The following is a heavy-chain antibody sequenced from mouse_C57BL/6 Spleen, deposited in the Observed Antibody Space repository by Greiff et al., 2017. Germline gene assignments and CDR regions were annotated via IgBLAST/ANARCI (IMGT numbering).Heavy chain of an antibody. CDR3: ERTKGLYDGYYYYAIDY. CDR1: GYTFTSYW. CDR2: IHPSDSDT. Sequence: QVQLQQPGAELVKPGASVKVSCKASGYTFTSYWMHWVKQRPGQGLEWIGSIHPSDSDTNYNQKFKGKATLTADKSSSTAYMQLSSLTSKDSSVYFCERTKGLYDGYYYYAIDYWGQGTSVTVSS. J-gene: IGHJ4*01. V-gene: IGHV1-74*01. D-gene: IGHD2-3*01.